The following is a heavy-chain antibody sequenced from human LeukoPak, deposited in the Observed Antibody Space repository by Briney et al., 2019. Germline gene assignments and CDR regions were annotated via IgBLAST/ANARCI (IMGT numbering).Heavy chain of an antibody. V-gene: IGHV1-24*01. D-gene: IGHD6-19*01. CDR2: FDPEDGET. J-gene: IGHJ4*02. Sequence: MGGFDPEDGETIYAQKFQGRVTMTEDTSTDTAYMELSSLRSEDTAVYYCATDWQWLLDYWGQGTLVTVSS. CDR3: ATDWQWLLDY.